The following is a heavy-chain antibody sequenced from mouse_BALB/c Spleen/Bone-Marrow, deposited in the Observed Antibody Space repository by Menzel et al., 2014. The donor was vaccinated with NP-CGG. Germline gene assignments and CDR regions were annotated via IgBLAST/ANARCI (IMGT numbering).Heavy chain of an antibody. V-gene: IGHV5-12*02. CDR2: ISNGGGST. J-gene: IGHJ4*01. Sequence: EVKLMESGGGLVQPGGSLKLSCATSGFTFSDYYMYWVRRTPEKRLEWVAYISNGGGSTYYPDTVKGRFTISRDNAKNTLYLQMSRLKSEDTAMYYCARHLYGNYGAMDYWGQGTSVTVPS. CDR1: GFTFSDYY. CDR3: ARHLYGNYGAMDY. D-gene: IGHD2-1*01.